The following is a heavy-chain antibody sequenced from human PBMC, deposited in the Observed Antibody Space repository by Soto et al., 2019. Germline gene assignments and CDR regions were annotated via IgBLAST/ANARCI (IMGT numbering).Heavy chain of an antibody. J-gene: IGHJ3*02. CDR1: GFSFSDSF. V-gene: IGHV3-11*06. CDR2: INRKSTYT. CDR3: ASGTYSADDVYDI. D-gene: IGHD1-26*01. Sequence: QVHVVESGGGLVKPGGSLRLSCGASGFSFSDSFMSWIRQAPGKGLEFVSYINRKSTYTSYAVSVRGRFTISRDNAKNSLYLEMNSLRVEDTAVYYCASGTYSADDVYDIWGQGTMVTVSS.